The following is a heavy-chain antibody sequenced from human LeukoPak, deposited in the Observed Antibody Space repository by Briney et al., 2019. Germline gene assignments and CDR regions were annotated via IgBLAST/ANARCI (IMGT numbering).Heavy chain of an antibody. CDR3: AKKTSEYGDASSPDY. D-gene: IGHD2-21*02. V-gene: IGHV1-69*13. CDR2: IIPIFGTA. Sequence: SVKVSCKASGDTFSSYAISWVRQAPGQGLEWMGGIIPIFGTADYAQKFQGRVTITADESTSTAYVELSSLRSEDTAVYYCAKKTSEYGDASSPDYWGQGTLVTVSS. CDR1: GDTFSSYA. J-gene: IGHJ4*02.